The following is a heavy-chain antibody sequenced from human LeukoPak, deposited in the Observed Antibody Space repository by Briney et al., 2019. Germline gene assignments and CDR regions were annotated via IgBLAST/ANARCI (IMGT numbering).Heavy chain of an antibody. CDR3: AREFSWSGFFDY. CDR1: GGSISSGGYY. D-gene: IGHD3-3*01. Sequence: SQTLSLTCTVSGGSISSGGYYWSWIRQPPGKGLEWIGYIYHSGSTYYNPSLKSRVTISVDRSKNQFSLKLSSVTAADTAVYYCAREFSWSGFFDYWGQGTLVTVSS. CDR2: IYHSGST. J-gene: IGHJ4*02. V-gene: IGHV4-30-2*01.